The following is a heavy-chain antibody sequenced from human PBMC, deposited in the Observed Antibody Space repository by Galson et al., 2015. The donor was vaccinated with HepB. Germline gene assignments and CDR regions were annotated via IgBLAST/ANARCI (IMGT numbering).Heavy chain of an antibody. D-gene: IGHD3-10*01. Sequence: SCKVSGYTLTELSMHWVRQAPGRGLEWMGGFDPEDGETIYAQKFQGRVTMTEDTSTDTAYMELSSLRSEDTAVYYCATEFTMVRGQYYFDYWGQGTLVTVSS. CDR1: GYTLTELS. CDR2: FDPEDGET. J-gene: IGHJ4*02. V-gene: IGHV1-24*01. CDR3: ATEFTMVRGQYYFDY.